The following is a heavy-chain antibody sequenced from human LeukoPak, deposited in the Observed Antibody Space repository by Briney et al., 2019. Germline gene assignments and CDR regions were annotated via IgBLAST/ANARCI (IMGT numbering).Heavy chain of an antibody. D-gene: IGHD5-18*01. V-gene: IGHV5-51*01. J-gene: IGHJ6*04. CDR3: ARWTLDTAMVTGQDV. Sequence: GESLKISCKGSGYSFTSYWIGWVRQMPGKGLEWMGIIYPGDSDTRYSPSFQGQVTISADKSISTAYLQWSSLKASDTAMYYCARWTLDTAMVTGQDVWGKGTTVTVSS. CDR2: IYPGDSDT. CDR1: GYSFTSYW.